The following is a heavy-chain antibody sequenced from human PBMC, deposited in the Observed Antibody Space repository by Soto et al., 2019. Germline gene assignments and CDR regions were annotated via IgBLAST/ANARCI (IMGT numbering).Heavy chain of an antibody. Sequence: QVQVVESGGGVVQPERSLRLSCAISGFTFSDFGMHCVRQAPGKGLEWVAAISGDGSDKYYVGSVQGRFTISRDNTKNALYLQMNSLRSEDTAVYYCAKGTAVARQHFANWGQGTLVTVSS. CDR2: ISGDGSDK. D-gene: IGHD6-19*01. CDR3: AKGTAVARQHFAN. J-gene: IGHJ4*02. CDR1: GFTFSDFG. V-gene: IGHV3-30*18.